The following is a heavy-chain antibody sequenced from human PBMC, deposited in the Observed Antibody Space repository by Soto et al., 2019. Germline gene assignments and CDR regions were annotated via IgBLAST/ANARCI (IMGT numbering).Heavy chain of an antibody. Sequence: EVQLVESGGGLVKPGESLKLSCATSGFTFANAWMSWVRQAPGKGLEWVGRMKSKTDAGTTDFAAPVQGRFSISRDESKNTWYRHLTHVKVEDTAMYYCLTERGAASYNGYSREAHWGQGTLVTVSS. CDR2: MKSKTDAGTT. V-gene: IGHV3-15*01. CDR3: LTERGAASYNGYSREAH. J-gene: IGHJ4*02. D-gene: IGHD2-15*01. CDR1: GFTFANAW.